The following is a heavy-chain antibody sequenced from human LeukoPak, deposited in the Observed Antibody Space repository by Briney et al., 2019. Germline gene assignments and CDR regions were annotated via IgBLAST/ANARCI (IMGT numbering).Heavy chain of an antibody. J-gene: IGHJ4*02. CDR3: ARGIAARPAY. Sequence: GGSLRLSCAASGFTFSSYEMNWVRQAPGKGLEWVSYISSSGSTIYYADSVKGRFTIPRDNAKNSLYLQMNSLRAEDTAVYYCARGIAARPAYWGQGTLVTVSS. CDR1: GFTFSSYE. CDR2: ISSSGSTI. V-gene: IGHV3-48*03. D-gene: IGHD6-6*01.